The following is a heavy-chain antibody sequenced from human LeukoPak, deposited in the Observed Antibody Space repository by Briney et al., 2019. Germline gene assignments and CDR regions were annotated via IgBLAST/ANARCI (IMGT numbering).Heavy chain of an antibody. Sequence: GGSLRLSCAASGFTFSSYAMSWVRQAPGKGLEWVSAISGSGGGTYYADSVKGRFTISRDNSKNTLYLQMNSLRAEDTAVYYCAKDAARLAIFGVVTGRAFDIWGQGTMVTVSS. CDR1: GFTFSSYA. CDR2: ISGSGGGT. CDR3: AKDAARLAIFGVVTGRAFDI. V-gene: IGHV3-23*01. J-gene: IGHJ3*02. D-gene: IGHD3-3*01.